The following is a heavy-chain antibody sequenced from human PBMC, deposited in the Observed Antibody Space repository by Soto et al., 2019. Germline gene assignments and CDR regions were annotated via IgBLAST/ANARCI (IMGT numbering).Heavy chain of an antibody. CDR3: ARDLVYGYGDPDYYGMDV. D-gene: IGHD4-17*01. J-gene: IGHJ6*02. CDR1: GGTFSSYA. V-gene: IGHV1-69*01. Sequence: QVQLVQSGAEVKKPGSSVKVSCKASGGTFSSYAISWVRQAPGQGIEWMGGIIPSFGTANYAQKFQSRVTITADESTSTAYMELSNLRDEDTAVYYCARDLVYGYGDPDYYGMDVWGQGTTVTVS. CDR2: IIPSFGTA.